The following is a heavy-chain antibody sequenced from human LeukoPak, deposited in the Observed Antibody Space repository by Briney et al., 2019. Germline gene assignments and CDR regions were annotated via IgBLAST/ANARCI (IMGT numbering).Heavy chain of an antibody. Sequence: PGGSLRLSCAASGFTFSSYSMNWVRQAPGKGLEWVSYISSSSSTIYYADSLKGRFTISRDNAKNSLYLQMNSLGDEDTAVYYCARILGGTALDYWGQGTLVTVSS. CDR2: ISSSSSTI. J-gene: IGHJ4*02. CDR3: ARILGGTALDY. D-gene: IGHD2-15*01. CDR1: GFTFSSYS. V-gene: IGHV3-48*02.